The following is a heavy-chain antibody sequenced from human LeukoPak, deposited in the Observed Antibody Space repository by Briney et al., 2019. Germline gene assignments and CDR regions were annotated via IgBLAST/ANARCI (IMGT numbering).Heavy chain of an antibody. CDR2: IWYDGSNK. V-gene: IGHV3-33*01. CDR3: ARGGEWLVDLDY. D-gene: IGHD6-19*01. J-gene: IGHJ4*02. CDR1: GFTFSSYG. Sequence: GGSLRLSCAASGFTFSSYGMHWVRQAPGKGLEWVAVIWYDGSNKYYADSVKGRFTISRDNSKNTLYLQMNSLRAEDTAVYYCARGGEWLVDLDYWGQGTLVTVSS.